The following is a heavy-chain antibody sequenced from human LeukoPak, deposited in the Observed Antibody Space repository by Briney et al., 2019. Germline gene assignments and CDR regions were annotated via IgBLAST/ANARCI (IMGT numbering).Heavy chain of an antibody. J-gene: IGHJ4*02. CDR2: IWYDGSNK. D-gene: IGHD6-13*01. CDR1: GFTSISNA. CDR3: AGSGYSSSWPYFDY. Sequence: GGSLRLSWEASGFTSISNASPGVRQPPARGLGGGAVIWYDGSNKYYADSVKGRFTISRDNSKNTLYLQMNSLRAEDTAVYYCAGSGYSSSWPYFDYWGQGTLVTVSS. V-gene: IGHV3-33*01.